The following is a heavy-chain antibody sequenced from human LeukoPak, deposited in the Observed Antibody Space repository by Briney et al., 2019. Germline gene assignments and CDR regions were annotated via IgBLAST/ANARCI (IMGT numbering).Heavy chain of an antibody. CDR1: GYTFTGYY. CDR3: ARGPLDPWDIVVVPAAYDFDY. Sequence: ASVKVSCKASGYTFTGYYMHWVRQAPGQGLEWMGWINPNSGGTNYAQKFQGRVTMTRYTSISTAYMELSRLRSDDTAVYYCARGPLDPWDIVVVPAAYDFDYWGQGTLVTVSS. CDR2: INPNSGGT. D-gene: IGHD2-2*01. V-gene: IGHV1-2*02. J-gene: IGHJ4*02.